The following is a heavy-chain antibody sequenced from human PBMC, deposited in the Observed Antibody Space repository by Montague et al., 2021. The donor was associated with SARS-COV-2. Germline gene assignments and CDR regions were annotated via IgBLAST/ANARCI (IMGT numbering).Heavy chain of an antibody. J-gene: IGHJ4*02. CDR1: GVSLSSSSFY. CDR3: ASRSYSSRWYYFDY. V-gene: IGHV4-39*01. CDR2: IYYSGST. Sequence: SETLSLTCTVSGVSLSSSSFYWGWIRQPPGKGPEWIGSIYYSGSTYYNPSLKSRVSISVDTSKKQLSLRLSSVTAADTAVYYCASRSYSSRWYYFDYWGQGTLVAVSS. D-gene: IGHD6-13*01.